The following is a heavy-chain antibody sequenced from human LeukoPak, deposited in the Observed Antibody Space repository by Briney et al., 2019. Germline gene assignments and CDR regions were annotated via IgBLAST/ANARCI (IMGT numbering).Heavy chain of an antibody. CDR1: GYTFNTYW. Sequence: GESLKISCKCSGYTFNTYWIACVRQLPGKGLELMGISSPLDSSTTYSPSFQGRVSVSVDKSITTAYLHWSSLQASDTAMYYCARVRDYYGPGTYPYFDYWGQGSLVTVSS. D-gene: IGHD3-10*01. CDR2: SSPLDSST. CDR3: ARVRDYYGPGTYPYFDY. J-gene: IGHJ4*02. V-gene: IGHV5-51*01.